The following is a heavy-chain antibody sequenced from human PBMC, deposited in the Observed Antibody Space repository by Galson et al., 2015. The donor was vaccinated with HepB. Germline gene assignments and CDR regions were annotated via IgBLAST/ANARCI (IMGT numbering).Heavy chain of an antibody. CDR2: MNPNSGNA. CDR3: ARGHTYSSGWYPYYYYYYMDV. D-gene: IGHD6-19*01. V-gene: IGHV1-8*01. CDR1: GYTFTSYD. Sequence: SCKASGYTFTSYDINWVRQATGQGLEWMGWMNPNSGNAGYAQKFQGRVTMTRNTSISTAYMELSSLRSEDTAVYYCARGHTYSSGWYPYYYYYYMDVWGKGTTVTVSS. J-gene: IGHJ6*03.